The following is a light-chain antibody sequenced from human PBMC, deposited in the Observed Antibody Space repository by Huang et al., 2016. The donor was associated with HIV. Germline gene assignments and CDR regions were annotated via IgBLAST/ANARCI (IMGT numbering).Light chain of an antibody. J-gene: IGKJ2*01. Sequence: DIVMTQSPLSLPVTPGEPASISCRSSQSLFHSNGYDYLDWFLQKPGQSPQLLIYLGANRAAGVPDRFTGSGSGTDFTLKISRVEAEDVGIYYCMQALQTPYTFGHGTKLNIK. CDR3: MQALQTPYT. CDR2: LGA. CDR1: QSLFHSNGYDY. V-gene: IGKV2-28*01.